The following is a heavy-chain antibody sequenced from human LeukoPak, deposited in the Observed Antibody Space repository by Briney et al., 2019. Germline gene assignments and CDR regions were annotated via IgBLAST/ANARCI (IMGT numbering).Heavy chain of an antibody. CDR2: ISGSGGST. Sequence: GGSLRLSCAASGFTFSSYAMSWVRQAPGKGLEWVSAISGSGGSTYYADSVKGRFTISRDNSRNTLYLQMGSLRPEDMAVYYCARVRSTSSMVRDWGAFDIWGQGTMVTVSS. J-gene: IGHJ3*02. CDR1: GFTFSSYA. V-gene: IGHV3-23*01. CDR3: ARVRSTSSMVRDWGAFDI. D-gene: IGHD3-10*01.